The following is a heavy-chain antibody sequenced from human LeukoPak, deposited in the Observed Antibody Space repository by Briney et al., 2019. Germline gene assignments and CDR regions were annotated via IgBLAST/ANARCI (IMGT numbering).Heavy chain of an antibody. D-gene: IGHD1-26*01. CDR3: AKIAETSGSYGQGYDY. CDR2: INNNGANT. CDR1: GFTFSTYG. V-gene: IGHV3-23*01. J-gene: IGHJ4*02. Sequence: GGSLRLSCAASGFTFSTYGMSWVRQAPGKGLEWVSGINNNGANTYYADSVKGRFTISRDNSKNTLYLQMNSLRAEDTAVYYCAKIAETSGSYGQGYDYWGQGTLVTISS.